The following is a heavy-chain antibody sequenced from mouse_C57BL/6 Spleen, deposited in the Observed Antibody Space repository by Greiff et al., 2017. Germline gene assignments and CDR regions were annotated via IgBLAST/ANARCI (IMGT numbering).Heavy chain of an antibody. V-gene: IGHV7-3*01. J-gene: IGHJ1*03. CDR1: GFTFTDYY. CDR2: IRNKANGYTT. CDR3: ARYSYYGSSFYWYFDV. Sequence: EVQLQQSGGGLVQPGGSLSLSCAASGFTFTDYYMSWVRQPPGKALEWLGFIRNKANGYTTEYSASVKGRFTISRDNSQSILYLQMNALRAEDSATYYCARYSYYGSSFYWYFDVWGTGTTVTVSS. D-gene: IGHD1-1*01.